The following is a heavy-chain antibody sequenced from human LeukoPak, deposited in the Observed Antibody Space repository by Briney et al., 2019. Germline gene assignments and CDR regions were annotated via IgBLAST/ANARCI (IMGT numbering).Heavy chain of an antibody. V-gene: IGHV1-18*01. D-gene: IGHD5-18*01. J-gene: IGHJ4*02. CDR1: GYSFTSFG. Sequence: ASVKVSCMASGYSFTSFGISWVRQAPGQGLEWMGWSSAYNGNTNYVQKFQGRVTMTTDTSTSTAYMELRSLRSDDTAVFYCVRDLGVDTSMIFFDFWGQGTLVTVSS. CDR2: SSAYNGNT. CDR3: VRDLGVDTSMIFFDF.